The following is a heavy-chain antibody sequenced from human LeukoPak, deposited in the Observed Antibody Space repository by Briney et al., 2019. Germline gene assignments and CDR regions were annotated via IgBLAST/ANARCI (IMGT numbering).Heavy chain of an antibody. D-gene: IGHD5-24*01. CDR3: AKDIHLGGYNAYYFDY. V-gene: IGHV3-30*02. Sequence: GGSLRLSCAASGFTFSSYGMHWVRQAPGKGLEWVAFIRYDGSNKYYADSVKGRFTISRDNSKNTLYLQMNSLRAEDTAVYYCAKDIHLGGYNAYYFDYWGQGTLVTVSS. J-gene: IGHJ4*02. CDR2: IRYDGSNK. CDR1: GFTFSSYG.